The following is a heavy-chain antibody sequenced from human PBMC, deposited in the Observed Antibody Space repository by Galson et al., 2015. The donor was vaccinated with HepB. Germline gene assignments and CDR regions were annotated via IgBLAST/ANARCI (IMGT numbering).Heavy chain of an antibody. Sequence: SLRLSCAASGFTFSSYGMHWVRQAPGKGLEWVAVIWYDGSNKYYADSVKGRFTISRDNSKNTLYLQMNSLRAEDTAVYYCAREAREPDDAFDIWGQGTMVTVSS. CDR2: IWYDGSNK. J-gene: IGHJ3*02. D-gene: IGHD5-24*01. V-gene: IGHV3-33*01. CDR1: GFTFSSYG. CDR3: AREAREPDDAFDI.